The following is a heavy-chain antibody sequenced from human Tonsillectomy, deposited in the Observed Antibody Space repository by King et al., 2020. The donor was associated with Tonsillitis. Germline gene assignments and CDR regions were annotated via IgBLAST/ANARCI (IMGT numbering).Heavy chain of an antibody. D-gene: IGHD6-13*01. J-gene: IGHJ4*02. CDR3: AKALARIAAAGSLDY. CDR1: GFTFDDYT. CDR2: ISWDGGST. Sequence: DVQLVESGGVVVQPGGSLRLSCTASGFTFDDYTMHWVRQAPGKGLEWVSLISWDGGSTYYADSVKGRFTISRDNSKNSLYLQMNSLRTEDTALYYCAKALARIAAAGSLDYWGQGTLVTVSS. V-gene: IGHV3-43*01.